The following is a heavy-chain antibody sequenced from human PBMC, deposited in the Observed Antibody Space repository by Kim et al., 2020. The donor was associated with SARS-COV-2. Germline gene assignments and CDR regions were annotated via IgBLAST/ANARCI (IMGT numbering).Heavy chain of an antibody. D-gene: IGHD3-22*01. CDR1: GGSFSGYY. CDR2: INHSGST. Sequence: SETLSLTCAVYGGSFSGYYWSWIRQPPGKGLEWIGEINHSGSTNYNPSLKSRVTISVDTSKNQFSLKLSSVTAADTAVYYCARVYRQSGFRRWYDYYDSSGSFDYWGQGTLVTVSS. J-gene: IGHJ4*02. V-gene: IGHV4-34*01. CDR3: ARVYRQSGFRRWYDYYDSSGSFDY.